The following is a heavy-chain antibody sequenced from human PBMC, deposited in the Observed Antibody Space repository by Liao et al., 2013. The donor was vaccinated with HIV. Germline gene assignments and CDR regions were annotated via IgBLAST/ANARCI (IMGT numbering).Heavy chain of an antibody. CDR2: IYSSGST. CDR1: GDSISSYY. V-gene: IGHV4-4*07. D-gene: IGHD3-10*01. J-gene: IGHJ3*02. Sequence: QVQLQESGPGLVKPSETLSLTCTVSGDSISSYYWSWIRQPAGKGLEWIGRIYSSGSTHSNPSLKSRLTMSVDTSRNQFSLNLNSVTAADTAVYYCARKGVGIDAFDIWGQGTMVTVSS. CDR3: ARKGVGIDAFDI.